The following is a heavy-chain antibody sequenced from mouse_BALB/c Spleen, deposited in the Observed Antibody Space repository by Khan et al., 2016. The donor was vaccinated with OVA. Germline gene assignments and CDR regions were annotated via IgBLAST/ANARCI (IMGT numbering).Heavy chain of an antibody. CDR1: GYTFTSYV. CDR2: INPYNDGT. Sequence: VQLKQSGPELVKPGASVKMSCKASGYTFTSYVMHWVKQKPGQGLEWIGYINPYNDGTKYNEKFKGKATLTSDKSSSTAYMELSSLTSEDSAVCYCARPPLYYGSSAWFAYWGQGTLVTVSA. CDR3: ARPPLYYGSSAWFAY. D-gene: IGHD1-1*01. V-gene: IGHV1S136*01. J-gene: IGHJ3*01.